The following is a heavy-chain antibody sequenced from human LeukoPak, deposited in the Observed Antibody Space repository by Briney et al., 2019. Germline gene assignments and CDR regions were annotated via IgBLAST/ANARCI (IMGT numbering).Heavy chain of an antibody. J-gene: IGHJ6*03. D-gene: IGHD4/OR15-4a*01. CDR2: ISAYNGKT. Sequence: ASVKVSCKASGYTFTNYGINWVRQAPGQGLEWMGWISAYNGKTNYEQKLQGRVTMTRDTSTSTAYTELRSLRSDDTAVYYCARVRLRLGAYMDVWGKGTTVTVSS. V-gene: IGHV1-18*01. CDR1: GYTFTNYG. CDR3: ARVRLRLGAYMDV.